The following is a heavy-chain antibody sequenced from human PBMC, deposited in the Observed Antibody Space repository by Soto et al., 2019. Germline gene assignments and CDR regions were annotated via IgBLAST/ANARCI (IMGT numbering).Heavy chain of an antibody. V-gene: IGHV3-33*01. CDR2: IWYDGSNK. J-gene: IGHJ4*02. CDR3: ARDGVGKQWHFDY. CDR1: GFTFSSYG. D-gene: IGHD6-19*01. Sequence: QVQLVESGGGVVQPGRSLRLSCAASGFTFSSYGMHWVRQAPGKGLEWVAVIWYDGSNKYYADSVKGRFTISRDNSKNTLYLQMNSLRAEDTAVYYCARDGVGKQWHFDYWGQGTLVTVSS.